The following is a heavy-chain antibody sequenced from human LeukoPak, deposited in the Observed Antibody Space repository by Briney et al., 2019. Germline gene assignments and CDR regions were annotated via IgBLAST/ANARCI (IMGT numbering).Heavy chain of an antibody. J-gene: IGHJ3*02. D-gene: IGHD3-16*01. Sequence: SVKVSCKASGGTFSSYAISWVRQAPGQGLEWMGRIIPILGIANYAQKFQGRVTITADKSTSTAYMELSSLRSEDTAVYYCARVGEPDAFDIWGQGTMVTVSS. V-gene: IGHV1-69*04. CDR3: ARVGEPDAFDI. CDR2: IIPILGIA. CDR1: GGTFSSYA.